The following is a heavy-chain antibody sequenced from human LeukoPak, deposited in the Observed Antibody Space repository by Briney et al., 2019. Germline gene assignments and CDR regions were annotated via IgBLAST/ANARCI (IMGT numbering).Heavy chain of an antibody. J-gene: IGHJ6*02. D-gene: IGHD3-3*01. Sequence: GASVKVSCKASGYTFTSYGISWVRQAPGQGLEWMGWMNPNSGNTGYAQKFQGRVTMTRNTSISTAYMELSSLRSEDTAVYYCAFYEYYYYGMDVWGQGTTVTVSS. CDR2: MNPNSGNT. CDR3: AFYEYYYYGMDV. V-gene: IGHV1-8*02. CDR1: GYTFTSYG.